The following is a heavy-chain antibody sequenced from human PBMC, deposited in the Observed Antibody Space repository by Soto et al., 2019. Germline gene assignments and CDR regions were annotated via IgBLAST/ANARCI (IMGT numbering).Heavy chain of an antibody. CDR1: GFTFSSYA. CDR2: ISYDGSNE. V-gene: IGHV3-30-3*01. J-gene: IGHJ1*01. CDR3: ARQVGD. Sequence: QVQLVESGGGVVQPGRSLRLSCAASGFTFSSYAMHWVRQAPGKGLEWVAVISYDGSNEYYADSVKGRFTISRDNSKNTLYLQMNSLRAEDTAVYYCARQVGDWGQGTLVTVSS. D-gene: IGHD3-10*01.